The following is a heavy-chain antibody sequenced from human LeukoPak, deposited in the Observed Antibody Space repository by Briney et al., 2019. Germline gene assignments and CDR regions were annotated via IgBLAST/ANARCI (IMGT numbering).Heavy chain of an antibody. V-gene: IGHV3-23*01. CDR3: AKDPEYCTGGSCPFDY. Sequence: GGSLRLSCATSEFTFRNYAMSWVRQAPGKGLEWVSAISGSGYTTYYADSVKGRFTIFRDNSKSTLFLQMSSLKAEDTAVYYCAKDPEYCTGGSCPFDYWGQGTLVTVSS. J-gene: IGHJ4*02. CDR2: ISGSGYTT. CDR1: EFTFRNYA. D-gene: IGHD2-8*02.